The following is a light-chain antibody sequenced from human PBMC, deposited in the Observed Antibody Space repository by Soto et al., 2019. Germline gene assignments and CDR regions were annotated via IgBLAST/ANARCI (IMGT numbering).Light chain of an antibody. V-gene: IGKV3-15*01. CDR1: QSVSSN. J-gene: IGKJ1*01. Sequence: EIVMTQSPATLSVSPGDRATLSCRASQSVSSNLAWYQQKPGQAPRLLIYGASTRATGIPARFSGSGSWTEFTLTISSLQSEDFAVYYCQQYNNCPPWTFGQGTKVEIK. CDR3: QQYNNCPPWT. CDR2: GAS.